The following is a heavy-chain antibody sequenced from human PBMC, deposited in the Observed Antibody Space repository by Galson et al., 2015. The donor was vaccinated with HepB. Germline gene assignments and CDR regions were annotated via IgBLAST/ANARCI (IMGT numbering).Heavy chain of an antibody. D-gene: IGHD3-9*01. Sequence: SLRLSCAASGFTFSSYAMSWVRQAPGKGLEWVSAISGSGGSTYYADSVKGRFTISRDNSKNTLYLQMNSLRAEDTAVYYCAKDRVLRYFDWSPPGELFDYWGQGTLVTVSS. CDR3: AKDRVLRYFDWSPPGELFDY. CDR1: GFTFSSYA. V-gene: IGHV3-23*01. J-gene: IGHJ4*02. CDR2: ISGSGGST.